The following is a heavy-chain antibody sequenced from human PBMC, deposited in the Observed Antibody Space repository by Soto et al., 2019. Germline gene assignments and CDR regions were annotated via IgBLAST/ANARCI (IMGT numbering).Heavy chain of an antibody. CDR2: INHSGST. V-gene: IGHV4-34*01. Sequence: SETLSLTCAVYGGSFSGYYWSWIRQPPGKGLEWIGEINHSGSTNYNPSLKSRVTISVDTSKNQFSLKLSSVTAADTAVYYCAGYYGSEYYYYGMDVWGQGTTVTVSS. D-gene: IGHD3-10*01. J-gene: IGHJ6*02. CDR3: AGYYGSEYYYYGMDV. CDR1: GGSFSGYY.